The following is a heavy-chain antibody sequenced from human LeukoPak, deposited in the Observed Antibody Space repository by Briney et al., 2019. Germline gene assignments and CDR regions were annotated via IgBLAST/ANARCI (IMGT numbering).Heavy chain of an antibody. CDR1: EFXFSSYG. CDR2: LWYDGTNK. D-gene: IGHD3-22*01. V-gene: IGHV3-33*01. Sequence: GRSLRLSCAASEFXFSSYGMHWVRRAPGKGLQWVARLWYDGTNKYHADSVKGRFTISRDNSQSALYLQMNSLRAEDTAVYYCARARNNYDSSGFSALDYWGQGTLVTVSS. CDR3: ARARNNYDSSGFSALDY. J-gene: IGHJ4*02.